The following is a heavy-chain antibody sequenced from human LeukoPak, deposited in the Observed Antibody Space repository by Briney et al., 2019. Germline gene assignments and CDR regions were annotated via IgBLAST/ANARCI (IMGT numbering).Heavy chain of an antibody. CDR2: IKKKTDGGTT. CDR1: GFTFSNAW. V-gene: IGHV3-15*01. D-gene: IGHD3-16*01. J-gene: IGHJ4*02. CDR3: TTAFYDYVWGSSN. Sequence: PGGSLRLSCAASGFTFSNAWMSWVRQAPGKGLEWVGRIKKKTDGGTTDYAAPVKGRFTISRDDSKDTLYLQMNSLRTEDTAVYYCTTAFYDYVWGSSNWGQGTLVTVSS.